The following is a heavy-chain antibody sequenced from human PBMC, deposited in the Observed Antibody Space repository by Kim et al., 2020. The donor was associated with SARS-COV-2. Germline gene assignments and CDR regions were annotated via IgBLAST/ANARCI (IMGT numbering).Heavy chain of an antibody. CDR1: GFTFSRFW. D-gene: IGHD5-12*01. CDR3: ARDGYRGYDKAFDY. V-gene: IGHV3-7*03. J-gene: IGHJ4*02. CDR2: INEDGSDK. Sequence: GGSLRLSCAASGFTFSRFWMSWVRQAPGKGLEWVANINEDGSDKYCVDSVKGRFTISRDNAKNSLYLQMNSLGAEDTAVYYCARDGYRGYDKAFDYWGQGTRVTVSS.